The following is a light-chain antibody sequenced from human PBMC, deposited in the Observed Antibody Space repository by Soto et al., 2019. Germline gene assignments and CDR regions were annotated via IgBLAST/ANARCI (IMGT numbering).Light chain of an antibody. J-gene: IGKJ5*01. CDR1: PSVNCN. CDR3: QQYSKWPIT. CDR2: GIS. Sequence: EMVMTQSPDILSVSPGESATLSCRASPSVNCNYVAWFQQHPGQPPRPLIYGISTRATGIPARFSGSGSGTEFSLTTSSLQSEDFAVYYCQQYSKWPITFGQGTRLEIK. V-gene: IGKV3-15*01.